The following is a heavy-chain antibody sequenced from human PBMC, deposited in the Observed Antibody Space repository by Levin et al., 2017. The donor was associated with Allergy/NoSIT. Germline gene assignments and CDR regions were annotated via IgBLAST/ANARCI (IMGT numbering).Heavy chain of an antibody. V-gene: IGHV5-51*01. J-gene: IGHJ3*02. Sequence: PGGSLRLSCKGSGYSFTSYWIGWVRQMPGKGLEWMGIIYPGDSDTRYSPSFQGQVTISADKSISTAYLQWSSLKASDTAMYYCASGGMTTVTSVRAFDIWGQGTMVTVSS. CDR2: IYPGDSDT. CDR3: ASGGMTTVTSVRAFDI. CDR1: GYSFTSYW. D-gene: IGHD4-17*01.